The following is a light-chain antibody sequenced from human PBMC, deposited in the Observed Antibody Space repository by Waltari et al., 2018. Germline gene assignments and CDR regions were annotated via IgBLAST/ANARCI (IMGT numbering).Light chain of an antibody. CDR1: TSDVGGYNS. V-gene: IGLV2-14*03. J-gene: IGLJ3*02. CDR3: SSYTSTNTFGL. CDR2: NVS. Sequence: QSALTQPASVSGSPGQSITISCTGTTSDVGGYNSVSWYQQHPGKAPKLMIHNVSNRPSGVSNRFSGSKSGNTASLTISGRQAEDEAVYYFSSYTSTNTFGLFGGGTKLTVL.